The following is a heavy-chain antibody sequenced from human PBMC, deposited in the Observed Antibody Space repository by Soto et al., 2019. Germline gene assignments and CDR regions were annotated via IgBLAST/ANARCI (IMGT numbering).Heavy chain of an antibody. CDR3: ARDGSGYDFWSGPYFFDY. J-gene: IGHJ4*02. CDR1: GGSISTYY. CDR2: IYYNGRT. V-gene: IGHV4-59*01. Sequence: SETLSLTCTVSGGSISTYYWSWIRQPPGKGLEWIGYIYYNGRTNYNPSLESRVTISLDTSKSQFSLKLSSVSAADTAVYYFARDGSGYDFWSGPYFFDYWGPGTLVTVSS. D-gene: IGHD3-3*01.